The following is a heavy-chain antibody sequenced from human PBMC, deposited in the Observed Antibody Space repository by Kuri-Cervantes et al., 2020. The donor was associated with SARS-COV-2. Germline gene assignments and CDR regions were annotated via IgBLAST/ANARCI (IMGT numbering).Heavy chain of an antibody. CDR2: ISPVDSEA. CDR1: GDSFTSYW. V-gene: IGHV5-51*01. Sequence: GGSLRLSCESSGDSFTSYWIAWVRRMPGGGLEWMGSISPVDSEAIYSPSFEGQVTMSVDKSIRTAYLHWSSLKASDTATYYCTRQNYGDYSDGDYWGQGTLVTVSS. D-gene: IGHD4-17*01. CDR3: TRQNYGDYSDGDY. J-gene: IGHJ4*02.